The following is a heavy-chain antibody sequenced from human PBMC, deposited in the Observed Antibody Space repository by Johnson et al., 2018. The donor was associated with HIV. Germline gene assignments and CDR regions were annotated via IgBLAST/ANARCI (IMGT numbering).Heavy chain of an antibody. D-gene: IGHD3-10*01. J-gene: IGHJ3*02. Sequence: VHLVESGGGVVQPGRSLRLSCAASGFTFSSYAMHWVRQAPGKGLEWVAVISYDGSNKYYADSVKGRFTISRDNSKNTLYLQMNSLRAEDTAVYYCARDSGVDAFDIWGQGTMVTVSS. CDR3: ARDSGVDAFDI. V-gene: IGHV3-30-3*01. CDR1: GFTFSSYA. CDR2: ISYDGSNK.